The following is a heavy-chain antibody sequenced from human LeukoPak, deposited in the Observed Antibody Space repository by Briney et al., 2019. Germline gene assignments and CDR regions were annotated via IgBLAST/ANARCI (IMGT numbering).Heavy chain of an antibody. CDR1: GSTFSDYY. V-gene: IGHV3-11*04. Sequence: TGGSLRLSCAASGSTFSDYYMSWIRQAPGKGLEWVSYISSSGSTIYYADSVKGRFTISRDNAKNSLYLQMNSLRAEDTAVYYCARVSRTYNYYDSSGYYDIDYWGQGTLVTVSS. J-gene: IGHJ4*02. CDR2: ISSSGSTI. CDR3: ARVSRTYNYYDSSGYYDIDY. D-gene: IGHD3-22*01.